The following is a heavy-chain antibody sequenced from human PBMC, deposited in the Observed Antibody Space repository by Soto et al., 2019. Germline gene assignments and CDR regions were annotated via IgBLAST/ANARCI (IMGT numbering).Heavy chain of an antibody. J-gene: IGHJ5*01. Sequence: SETLSLACTLSVGSVRSPDGVNWVRQSPDKGLEWIAEVHISGHSNYNPSLRSRVSVSIDSSKNQFYLNLNSVTAADTAIYYCARVRQGCSANNCYFDPWGQGTQVTVSS. CDR3: ARVRQGCSANNCYFDP. D-gene: IGHD1-1*01. CDR1: VGSVRSPDG. V-gene: IGHV4-4*02. CDR2: VHISGHS.